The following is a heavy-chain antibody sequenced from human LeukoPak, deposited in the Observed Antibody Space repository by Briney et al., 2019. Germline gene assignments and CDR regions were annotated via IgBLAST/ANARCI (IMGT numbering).Heavy chain of an antibody. Sequence: TGGSLRLSCAASGFTFSSYAMSWVRQAPGKGLEWVSAISGSGGSTYYADSVKGRFTISRDNSKNTLYLQMNSLRAEDTAVYYCAKDTGDDYYDSSGYYDYWGQGTLVTVSS. CDR1: GFTFSSYA. CDR3: AKDTGDDYYDSSGYYDY. V-gene: IGHV3-23*01. J-gene: IGHJ4*02. CDR2: ISGSGGST. D-gene: IGHD3-22*01.